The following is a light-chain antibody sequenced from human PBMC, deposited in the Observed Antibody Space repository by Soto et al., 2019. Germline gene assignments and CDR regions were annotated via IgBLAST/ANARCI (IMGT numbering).Light chain of an antibody. CDR2: GNT. V-gene: IGLV1-40*01. CDR1: SSNIGAGYD. Sequence: QSVLTQPPSVSGAPGQWVTISCTGSSSNIGAGYDVHWYQHLPGTAPKLLIYGNTNRPSGVPDRFSGSKSGTSASLAITRLQAEDEADYYCQSYDTSLSGSIFGGGTKLTVL. J-gene: IGLJ2*01. CDR3: QSYDTSLSGSI.